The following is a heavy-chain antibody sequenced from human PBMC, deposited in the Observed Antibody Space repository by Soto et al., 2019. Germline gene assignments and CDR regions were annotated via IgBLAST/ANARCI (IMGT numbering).Heavy chain of an antibody. D-gene: IGHD2-15*01. Sequence: SVKVSCKASGGTFSSYTISWVRQAPGQGLEWMGRIIPILGIANYAQKFQGRVTITADKSTSTAYMELSSLRSEDTTVYYCATYCSGGSCPPDNWFDPWGQGTLVTIS. V-gene: IGHV1-69*02. CDR2: IIPILGIA. CDR1: GGTFSSYT. CDR3: ATYCSGGSCPPDNWFDP. J-gene: IGHJ5*02.